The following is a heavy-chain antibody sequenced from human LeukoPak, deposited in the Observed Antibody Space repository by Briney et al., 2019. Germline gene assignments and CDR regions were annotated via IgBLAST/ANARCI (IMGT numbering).Heavy chain of an antibody. Sequence: HAGGSLRLSCAASGFTFSSYEMNWVRQAPGKGLEWVSYISSSGSTIYYADSVKGRFTISRDNAKNSLYLQMNSLRAEDTAVYYCAREPLWSGLVGDAFDIWGQGTMVTVSS. V-gene: IGHV3-48*03. CDR3: AREPLWSGLVGDAFDI. CDR2: ISSSGSTI. D-gene: IGHD3-3*01. J-gene: IGHJ3*02. CDR1: GFTFSSYE.